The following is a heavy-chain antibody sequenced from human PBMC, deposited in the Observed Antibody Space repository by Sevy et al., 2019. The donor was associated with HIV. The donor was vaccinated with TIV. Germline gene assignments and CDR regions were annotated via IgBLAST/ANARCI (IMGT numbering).Heavy chain of an antibody. CDR1: GVSISSSSYD. D-gene: IGHD3-10*01. CDR3: ARQGGLVDRAFDY. V-gene: IGHV4-39*01. CDR2: FFFTGST. Sequence: SETLSLTCTVSGVSISSSSYDWGWIRQPPGKGLEWIASFFFTGSTYYNPSLTSRVTISVDTSNNQFSLKLNSVTAADTALYYYARQGGLVDRAFDYWGQGTLVTVSS. J-gene: IGHJ4*02.